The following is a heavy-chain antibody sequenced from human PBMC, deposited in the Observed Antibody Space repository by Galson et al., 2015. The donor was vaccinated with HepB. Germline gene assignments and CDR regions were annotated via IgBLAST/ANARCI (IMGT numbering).Heavy chain of an antibody. V-gene: IGHV3-9*01. J-gene: IGHJ4*02. CDR2: ISWNSGSI. D-gene: IGHD3-16*01. CDR3: AKYDYIWGVFDY. Sequence: SLRLSCAASGFTFDDYAMHWVRQAPGKGLEWVSCISWNSGSIGYADSVKGRFTISRDNAKNSLHLQMNSLRAEDTALYYCAKYDYIWGVFDYWGQGTLVTVSS. CDR1: GFTFDDYA.